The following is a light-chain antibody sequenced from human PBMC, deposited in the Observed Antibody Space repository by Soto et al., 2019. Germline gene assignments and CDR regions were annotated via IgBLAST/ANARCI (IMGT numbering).Light chain of an antibody. Sequence: EIMLTQSPGTLSLSPGERATLSCRASQSVSSSYLAWYQQKPGQAPRLLIYGASSRATGIPDRFSGSGSGTDFTLTISRLEPEDFATYFCQQRGNWPHFGQGTRLEI. CDR2: GAS. J-gene: IGKJ5*01. V-gene: IGKV3D-20*02. CDR1: QSVSSSY. CDR3: QQRGNWPH.